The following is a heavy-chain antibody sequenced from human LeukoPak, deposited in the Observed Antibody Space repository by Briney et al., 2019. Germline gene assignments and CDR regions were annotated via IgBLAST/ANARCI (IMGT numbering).Heavy chain of an antibody. CDR2: IIPIFGTA. Sequence: SVNVSCKASGGTFSSYAISWVRQAPGQGLEWMGGIIPIFGTANYAQKFQGRVTITADESTSTAYMELSSLRSEDTAVYYCARNPTSSSSGYWGQGTLVTVSS. D-gene: IGHD6-6*01. CDR3: ARNPTSSSSGY. V-gene: IGHV1-69*13. CDR1: GGTFSSYA. J-gene: IGHJ4*02.